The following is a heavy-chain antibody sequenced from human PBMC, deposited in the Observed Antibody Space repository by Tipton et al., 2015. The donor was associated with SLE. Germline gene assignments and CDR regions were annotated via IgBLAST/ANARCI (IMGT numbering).Heavy chain of an antibody. Sequence: TLSLTCAVYGGSFSGYYWSWIRQPPGKGLEWIGEINHSGSTNYNPSLKSRVTISVDTSKNQFSLKLSSVTAAGTAVYYCARTSDYWGQGTLVTVSS. CDR1: GGSFSGYY. J-gene: IGHJ4*02. CDR3: ARTSDY. V-gene: IGHV4-34*01. CDR2: INHSGST.